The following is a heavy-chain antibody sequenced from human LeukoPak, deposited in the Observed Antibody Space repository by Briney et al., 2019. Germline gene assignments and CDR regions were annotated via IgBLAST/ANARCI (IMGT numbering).Heavy chain of an antibody. Sequence: NPSETLSLTCTVSGGSISSYYWSSTRQPPGKGLEWIGYIYYSGSTNYNPSLKSRVTVSIDTSKNQFSLKLSSVTAADTAMYYCARWSGYALDWGQGTLVTVSS. CDR1: GGSISSYY. V-gene: IGHV4-59*01. J-gene: IGHJ4*02. CDR2: IYYSGST. CDR3: ARWSGYALD. D-gene: IGHD2-2*01.